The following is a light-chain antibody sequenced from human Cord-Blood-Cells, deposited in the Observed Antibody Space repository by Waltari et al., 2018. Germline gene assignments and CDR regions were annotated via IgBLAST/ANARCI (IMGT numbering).Light chain of an antibody. CDR3: QAWDSSTWV. V-gene: IGLV3-1*01. J-gene: IGLJ3*02. Sequence: GQTASITCSGVKLGDKYACWYQQKPGQSPVLVIYQDSKRPSGIPERFSGSNSGNTATLTISGTQAMDEADYYCQAWDSSTWVFGGGTKLTVL. CDR2: QDS. CDR1: KLGDKY.